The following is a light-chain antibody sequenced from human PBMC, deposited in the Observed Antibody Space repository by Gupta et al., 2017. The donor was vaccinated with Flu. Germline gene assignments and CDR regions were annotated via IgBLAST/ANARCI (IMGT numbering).Light chain of an antibody. V-gene: IGLV2-14*03. Sequence: QSALTQPASVSGSPGQSITISCTGTSSDIGGYNYLSWYQQHPDKTPKLIIYDVISRPSGVSDRFSGSKSGNTASLTISGLQAEDEAHYYCSSYTSSATLVFGGGTRLTVL. CDR1: SSDIGGYNY. CDR2: DVI. J-gene: IGLJ2*01. CDR3: SSYTSSATLV.